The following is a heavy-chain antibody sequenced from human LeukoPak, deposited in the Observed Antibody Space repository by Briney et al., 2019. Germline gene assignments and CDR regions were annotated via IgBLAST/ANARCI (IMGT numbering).Heavy chain of an antibody. V-gene: IGHV1-2*02. J-gene: IGHJ4*02. D-gene: IGHD3-10*01. Sequence: ASVKVSCKASGYTFTGYYMHWVRQAPRQGLEWMGWINPNSGGTNYAQKFQGRVTMTRDTSISTAYMELSRLRSDDTAVYYCARDRSYYGSGSYYNLDYWGQGTLVTVSS. CDR2: INPNSGGT. CDR1: GYTFTGYY. CDR3: ARDRSYYGSGSYYNLDY.